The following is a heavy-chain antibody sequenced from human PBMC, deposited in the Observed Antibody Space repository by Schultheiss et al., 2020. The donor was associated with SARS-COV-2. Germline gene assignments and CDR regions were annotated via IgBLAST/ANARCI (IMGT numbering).Heavy chain of an antibody. J-gene: IGHJ4*02. Sequence: SETLSLTCTVSGGSISSGGYYWSWIRQHPGKGLEWIGEINHSGSTNYNPSLKSRVTISVDTSKNQFSLKLSSVTAADTAVYYCARENGGIAAAGFDYWGQGTLVTVSS. CDR3: ARENGGIAAAGFDY. CDR2: INHSGST. D-gene: IGHD6-13*01. V-gene: IGHV4-31*03. CDR1: GGSISSGGYY.